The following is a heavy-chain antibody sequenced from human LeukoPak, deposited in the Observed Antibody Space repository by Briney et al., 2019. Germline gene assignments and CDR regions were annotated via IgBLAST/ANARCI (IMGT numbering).Heavy chain of an antibody. D-gene: IGHD3-16*01. V-gene: IGHV1-69*02. J-gene: IGHJ4*02. Sequence: SVTVSCKASGGTSITHIINWVRQAPGQGLEWMGRIIPMLGIPNYAQKFQGRVTFTADRSTNTAYMALSSLRSEDTAVYYCARHSSRESFYDFDSWGQGALIIVSS. CDR1: GGTSITHI. CDR2: IIPMLGIP. CDR3: ARHSSRESFYDFDS.